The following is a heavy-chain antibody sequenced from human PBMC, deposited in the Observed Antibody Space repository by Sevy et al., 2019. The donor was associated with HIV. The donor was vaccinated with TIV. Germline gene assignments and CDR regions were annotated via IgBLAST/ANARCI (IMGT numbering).Heavy chain of an antibody. CDR3: ASKRGYNHGPFDY. V-gene: IGHV4-30-4*02. CDR1: GGSISNSDSY. D-gene: IGHD5-12*01. Sequence: SETLSLTCTVSGGSISNSDSYWSWIRQPPGKGLEWIGYIHYTGGTYYNPFLKIRVAMSVDTSEKQFSLKLSSMTEADTAVYYCASKRGYNHGPFDYGGQGTRVTVSP. J-gene: IGHJ4*02. CDR2: IHYTGGT.